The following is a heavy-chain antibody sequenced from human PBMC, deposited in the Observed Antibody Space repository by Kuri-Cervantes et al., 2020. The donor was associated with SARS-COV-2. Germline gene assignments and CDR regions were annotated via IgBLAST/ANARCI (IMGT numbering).Heavy chain of an antibody. V-gene: IGHV4-34*01. CDR2: INHSGST. D-gene: IGHD3-10*01. Sequence: QTLSLTCAVYGGSFSGYYWSWIRQPPGKGLEWIGEINHSGSTNYNPSLKSRVTISVGTSKNQFSLKLSSVTAADTAVYYCARGQRITMVRGVMGFDYWGQGTLVTVSS. CDR1: GGSFSGYY. J-gene: IGHJ4*02. CDR3: ARGQRITMVRGVMGFDY.